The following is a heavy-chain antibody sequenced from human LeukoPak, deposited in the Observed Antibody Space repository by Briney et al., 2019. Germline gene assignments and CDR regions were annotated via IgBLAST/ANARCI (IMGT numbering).Heavy chain of an antibody. CDR2: IYYSGST. J-gene: IGHJ4*02. V-gene: IGHV4-39*01. CDR1: GGSISSSSYY. CDR3: ASLYSSGWYAFDY. D-gene: IGHD6-19*01. Sequence: SETLSLTCTVSGGSISSSSYYWGWIRQPPGKGLEWIGSIYYSGSTYYNPSLKSRVTISVDTSKNQFSLKLSSVTAADTAVYYSASLYSSGWYAFDYWGQGTLVTVSS.